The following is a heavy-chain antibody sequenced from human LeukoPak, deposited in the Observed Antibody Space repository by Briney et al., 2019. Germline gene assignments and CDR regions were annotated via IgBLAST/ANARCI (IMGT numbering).Heavy chain of an antibody. D-gene: IGHD6-19*01. J-gene: IGHJ3*02. CDR2: IYWDDNK. CDR3: AHRKNLTVAGDAFDI. V-gene: IGHV2-5*02. CDR1: GVSLTTTGGG. Sequence: SGPTLVKPTQTLTLTCTFSGVSLTTTGGGGCWILQPPGKALESLALIYWDDNKRYSPSLNSRLSITKDTSNNQGVLTIINMDPVDTVKYFCAHRKNLTVAGDAFDIWGQGTMVTVSS.